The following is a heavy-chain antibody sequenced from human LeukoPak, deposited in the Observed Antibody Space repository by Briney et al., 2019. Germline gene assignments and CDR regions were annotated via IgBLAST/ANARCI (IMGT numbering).Heavy chain of an antibody. CDR2: IKSKTDGGTT. J-gene: IGHJ6*02. CDR1: VFTFSNAW. D-gene: IGHD4-17*01. CDR3: TTAPYYTTDYGDYYYYYGMDV. V-gene: IGHV3-15*01. Sequence: PGGSLRLSCAASVFTFSNAWMSWVRQAPGKGLHWVGRIKSKTDGGTTDYAAPVKGRFTISREDSKNTLYLQMNSLKTEDTAVYYCTTAPYYTTDYGDYYYYYGMDVWGQGTTVTVSS.